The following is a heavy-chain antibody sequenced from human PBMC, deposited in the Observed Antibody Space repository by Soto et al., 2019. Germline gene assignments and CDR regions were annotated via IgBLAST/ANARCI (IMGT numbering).Heavy chain of an antibody. J-gene: IGHJ3*02. V-gene: IGHV4-59*01. D-gene: IGHD6-19*01. CDR3: ARGVAVADAFDI. CDR2: IYYSGST. Sequence: SETLSLTCTVSGGSISSYYWSWIRQPPGKGLEWIGYIYYSGSTNYNPSLKSRVTISVDTSKNQFSLKLSSVTAADTAVYYCARGVAVADAFDIWGQGTMVTVSS. CDR1: GGSISSYY.